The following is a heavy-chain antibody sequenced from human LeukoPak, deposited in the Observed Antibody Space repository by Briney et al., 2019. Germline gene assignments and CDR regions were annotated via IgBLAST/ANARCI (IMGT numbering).Heavy chain of an antibody. J-gene: IGHJ4*02. Sequence: GGSLRLSCAASGFTVSSNYMSWVRQAPGKGLEWVSVIYSGGSTYYADSVKGRFTISRDNSKNTLYLQMNSLRAEDTAVYYCAKGTPPKPAYDSSDYWGQGTLVTVSS. CDR3: AKGTPPKPAYDSSDY. CDR1: GFTVSSNY. V-gene: IGHV3-53*01. D-gene: IGHD3-22*01. CDR2: IYSGGST.